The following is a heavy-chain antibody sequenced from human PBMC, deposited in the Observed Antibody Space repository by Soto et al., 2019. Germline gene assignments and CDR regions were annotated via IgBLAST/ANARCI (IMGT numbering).Heavy chain of an antibody. CDR1: GGSISISSYY. D-gene: IGHD2-2*01. CDR2: IYYSGST. V-gene: IGHV4-39*01. Sequence: SETLSLTCTVSGGSISISSYYWGWIRQPPGKGLEWIGSIYYSGSTYYNPSLKSRVTISVDTSKNQFSLKLSSVTAADTAVYYCARHGGDIVVVQAANIDYWGQGTVFTVSS. CDR3: ARHGGDIVVVQAANIDY. J-gene: IGHJ4*02.